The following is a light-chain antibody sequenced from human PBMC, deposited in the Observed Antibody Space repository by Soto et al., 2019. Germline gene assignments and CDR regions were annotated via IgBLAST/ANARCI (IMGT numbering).Light chain of an antibody. CDR2: DVS. Sequence: QSVLTQPASVSGPPGQSITISCTGTSSDVGGYNYVSWYQQHPGKAPKLMIYDVSNRPSGVSNRFSGSKSGNTASLTISGLQAEDEADYYCSSYTSSSTPEVVFGGGTKVTVL. V-gene: IGLV2-14*01. J-gene: IGLJ2*01. CDR1: SSDVGGYNY. CDR3: SSYTSSSTPEVV.